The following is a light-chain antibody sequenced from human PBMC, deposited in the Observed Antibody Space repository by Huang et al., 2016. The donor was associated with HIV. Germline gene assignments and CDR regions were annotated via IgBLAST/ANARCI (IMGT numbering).Light chain of an antibody. CDR1: QLISSAF. Sequence: EALLTQSPDTLSLSPGERATLSCRASQLISSAFVAWYQQKPGQAPRLLIYGASNRDTGIPARLSGRGSGTDFTLIISRLEPEDFAVYYCQQYGYSPLFTFGPGTKVDIK. J-gene: IGKJ3*01. CDR3: QQYGYSPLFT. CDR2: GAS. V-gene: IGKV3-20*01.